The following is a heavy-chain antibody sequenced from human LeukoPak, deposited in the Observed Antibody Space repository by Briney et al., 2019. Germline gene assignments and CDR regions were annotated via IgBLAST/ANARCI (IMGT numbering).Heavy chain of an antibody. Sequence: ASVKVSCKASGYPLNGYYMHWVRQAPGQGLEWMGWINPNSGGTNYAQKFQGRVTMTRDTSISTAYMELSRLRSDDTAVYYCARERSTIFGVVTYYYGIDVWGQGTTVTVSS. D-gene: IGHD3-3*01. J-gene: IGHJ6*02. V-gene: IGHV1-2*02. CDR3: ARERSTIFGVVTYYYGIDV. CDR2: INPNSGGT. CDR1: GYPLNGYY.